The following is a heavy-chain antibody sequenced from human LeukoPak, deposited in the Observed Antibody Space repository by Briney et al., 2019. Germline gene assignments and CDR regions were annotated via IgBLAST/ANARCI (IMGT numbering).Heavy chain of an antibody. CDR2: IRFDVSDT. Sequence: GGSLRLSCAASGFIFSNYGMHWVRQAPGKGLEWVAFIRFDVSDTYYTDSVKGRFTISRDNAKNTLYLQMNSLRAEDTAVYYCARRRDYDFSNDYWGQGTLVTVSS. V-gene: IGHV3-30*02. D-gene: IGHD3-3*01. CDR3: ARRRDYDFSNDY. J-gene: IGHJ4*02. CDR1: GFIFSNYG.